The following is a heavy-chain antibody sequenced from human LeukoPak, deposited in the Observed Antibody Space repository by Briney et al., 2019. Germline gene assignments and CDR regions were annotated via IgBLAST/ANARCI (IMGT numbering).Heavy chain of an antibody. J-gene: IGHJ4*02. Sequence: GESLKISCQVSGYNFPSHWIGWVRQMPGKGPEWMGIIYPGGSDARYSPSFQGQVTLSADKSFTTAYLQWTSLKASDTAIYYCAAYGGSSSFDYWGRGTPVTVSS. CDR2: IYPGGSDA. CDR3: AAYGGSSSFDY. V-gene: IGHV5-51*01. D-gene: IGHD6-6*01. CDR1: GYNFPSHW.